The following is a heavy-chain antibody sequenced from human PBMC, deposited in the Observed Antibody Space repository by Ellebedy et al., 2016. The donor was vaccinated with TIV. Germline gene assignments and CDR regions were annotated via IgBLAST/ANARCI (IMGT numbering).Heavy chain of an antibody. CDR2: INPNSGGT. Sequence: ASVKVSCXASGYTFTGYYMHWVRQAPGQGLEWMGWINPNSGGTNYAQKFQGRVTMTRDTSITTAYMDLTSLGSEDTAVYYCAAGNSGTYQFDYWGQGTLVTVSS. CDR3: AAGNSGTYQFDY. V-gene: IGHV1-2*02. J-gene: IGHJ4*02. CDR1: GYTFTGYY. D-gene: IGHD1-26*01.